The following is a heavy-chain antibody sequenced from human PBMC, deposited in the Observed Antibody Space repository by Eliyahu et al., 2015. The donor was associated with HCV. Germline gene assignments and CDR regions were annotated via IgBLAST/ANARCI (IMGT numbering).Heavy chain of an antibody. CDR2: IYYSGSA. J-gene: IGHJ5*02. CDR1: VGSIPXYY. Sequence: QVQLQESGPGLVKPSETLSLTCTVXVGSIPXYYWSWIRQPPGKGLEWIGYIYYSGSANYNPSLKSRVTISVDTSKNQLSLKLSSVTAADTAVYYCASGGGGIAVAGTGGWFDPWGQGTLVTVSS. V-gene: IGHV4-59*01. D-gene: IGHD6-19*01. CDR3: ASGGGGIAVAGTGGWFDP.